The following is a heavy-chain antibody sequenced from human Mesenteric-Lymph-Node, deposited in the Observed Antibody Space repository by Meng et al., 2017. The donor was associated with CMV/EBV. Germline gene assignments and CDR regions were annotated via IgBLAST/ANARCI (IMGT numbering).Heavy chain of an antibody. J-gene: IGHJ6*02. D-gene: IGHD2-2*01. CDR2: INPNSGGT. CDR1: GYTFTGYY. Sequence: ASVKASCKASGYTFTGYYMHWVRQAPGQGLEWMGWINPNSGGTNYAQKFQGRVTMTRDTSISTAYMELSRLRSDDTAVYYCATGIVVVPDDYYYYGMDVWGQGTTVTVSS. CDR3: ATGIVVVPDDYYYYGMDV. V-gene: IGHV1-2*02.